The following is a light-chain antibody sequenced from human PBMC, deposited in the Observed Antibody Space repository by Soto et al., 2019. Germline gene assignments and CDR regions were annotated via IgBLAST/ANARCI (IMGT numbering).Light chain of an antibody. Sequence: EIVLTQSPATLSLSPGERATLSCRASQSVSNYLAWYQQRPGQPPRLLIYGASNRATGIPARFSGSGSGTDFTLTVSGLEPEDFAVYYCQQRYNWPRLTFGGGTKVEI. J-gene: IGKJ4*01. V-gene: IGKV3-11*01. CDR1: QSVSNY. CDR2: GAS. CDR3: QQRYNWPRLT.